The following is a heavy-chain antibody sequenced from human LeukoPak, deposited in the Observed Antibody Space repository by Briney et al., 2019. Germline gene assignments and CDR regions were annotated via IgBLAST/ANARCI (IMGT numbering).Heavy chain of an antibody. J-gene: IGHJ4*02. CDR3: ARASKVGATPDY. CDR1: GFTFGSYS. CDR2: ISSSSSYI. D-gene: IGHD1-26*01. V-gene: IGHV3-21*01. Sequence: PGGSLRLSCAASGFTFGSYSMNWVRQAPGKGLEWVSSISSSSSYIYYADSVKGRFTISRDNAKNSLYLQMNSLRAEDTAVYYCARASKVGATPDYWGQGTLVTVSS.